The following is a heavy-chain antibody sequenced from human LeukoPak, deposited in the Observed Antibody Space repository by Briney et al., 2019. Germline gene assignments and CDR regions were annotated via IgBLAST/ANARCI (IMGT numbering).Heavy chain of an antibody. CDR3: ATHSGWYQFYY. V-gene: IGHV4-4*02. Sequence: PSETLSLTCAVSGGSISSSNWWSWVRQPPGKGLEWIGEIYHSGSTYYNPSLKSRVTISVDTSKNQFSLKLSSVTAADTAVYYCATHSGWYQFYYWGQGTLVTVSS. CDR1: GGSISSSNW. CDR2: IYHSGST. J-gene: IGHJ4*02. D-gene: IGHD6-19*01.